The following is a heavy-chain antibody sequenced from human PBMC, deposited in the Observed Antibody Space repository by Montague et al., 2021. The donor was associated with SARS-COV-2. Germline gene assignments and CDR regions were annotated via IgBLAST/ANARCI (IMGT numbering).Heavy chain of an antibody. Sequence: TLSLTCTVSGGFISSGNYYWSWIRQPAGKGLEWIGHIYTSGSTNYNPSLKSRVTISVHTSNNQFSLKLSSVTAADTAVYYCARESGSPTYYFYYGVDVWGQGTTVTVSS. CDR2: IYTSGST. V-gene: IGHV4-61*09. CDR1: GGFISSGNYY. CDR3: ARESGSPTYYFYYGVDV. J-gene: IGHJ6*02. D-gene: IGHD1-26*01.